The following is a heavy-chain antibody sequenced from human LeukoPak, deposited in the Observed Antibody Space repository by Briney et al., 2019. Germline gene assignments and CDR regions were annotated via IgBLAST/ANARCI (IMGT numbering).Heavy chain of an antibody. J-gene: IGHJ4*02. CDR3: ARAIEVGAMTPFDY. CDR2: IYSSGST. CDR1: GASISSGSNY. Sequence: KTSETLSLTCSVSGASISSGSNYWGWIRQPPGKTLEWIGSIYSSGSTYYNPSLKSRVIIIIDTPKNHFSLTLSSVTAADTAVYYCARAIEVGAMTPFDYWGQGTLVTVSS. D-gene: IGHD1-26*01. V-gene: IGHV4-39*07.